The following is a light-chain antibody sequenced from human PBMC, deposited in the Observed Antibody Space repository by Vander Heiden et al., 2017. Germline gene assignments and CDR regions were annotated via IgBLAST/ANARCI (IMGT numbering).Light chain of an antibody. CDR2: AAS. CDR1: QSISSY. Sequence: IQITQSPSSPPASVGLRVSVTCPAGQSISSYLNWYQQKPGKAPKLLIYAASNLQSWVPSRFSVSGSGTDFTLTISSLQPEDFATYCCQQSYSTPVTFGQGTKVEIK. V-gene: IGKV1-39*01. J-gene: IGKJ1*01. CDR3: QQSYSTPVT.